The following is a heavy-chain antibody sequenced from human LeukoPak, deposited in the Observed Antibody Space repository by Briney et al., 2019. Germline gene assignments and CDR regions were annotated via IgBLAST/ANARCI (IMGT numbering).Heavy chain of an antibody. J-gene: IGHJ3*02. Sequence: GGSLRLSCAASGFTFDDYGMSWVRHAPGKGLEWVSGINWNGGSTGYADSVKGRFTISRDNAKNSLYLQMNSLRAEDTALYYCARVAVVITNYAFDIWGQGTMVTVSS. D-gene: IGHD3-22*01. CDR2: INWNGGST. V-gene: IGHV3-20*04. CDR1: GFTFDDYG. CDR3: ARVAVVITNYAFDI.